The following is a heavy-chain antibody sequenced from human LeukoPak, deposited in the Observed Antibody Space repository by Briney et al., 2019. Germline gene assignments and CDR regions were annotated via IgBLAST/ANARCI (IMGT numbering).Heavy chain of an antibody. V-gene: IGHV1-69*01. Sequence: SVKVSCKASGGTFSSYAISWVRQAPGQGLEWMGGIIPIFGTANYAQKFQGRVMITADESTSTAYMELSSLRSEDTAVYYCARNPPVGTIFGVGPRTFDIWGQGTMVTVSS. CDR1: GGTFSSYA. J-gene: IGHJ3*02. D-gene: IGHD3-3*01. CDR3: ARNPPVGTIFGVGPRTFDI. CDR2: IIPIFGTA.